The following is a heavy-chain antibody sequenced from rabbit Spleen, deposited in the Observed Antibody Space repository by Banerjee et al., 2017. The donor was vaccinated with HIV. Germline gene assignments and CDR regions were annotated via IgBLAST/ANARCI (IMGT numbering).Heavy chain of an antibody. CDR1: GFSFSGNDY. CDR2: TAAGRSAFT. V-gene: IGHV1S40*01. D-gene: IGHD4-1*01. CDR3: ARDLAGVIGWNFGW. J-gene: IGHJ4*01. Sequence: QSLEESGGGLVQPEGSLTLTCTASGFSFSGNDYMCWVRQTPGKGLEWIACTAAGRSAFTYYASWAKGRFTCSKASSTTVTLQMTSLTAADTATYFCARDLAGVIGWNFGWWGPGTLVTVS.